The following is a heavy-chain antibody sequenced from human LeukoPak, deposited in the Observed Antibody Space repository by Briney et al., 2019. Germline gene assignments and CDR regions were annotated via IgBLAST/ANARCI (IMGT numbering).Heavy chain of an antibody. J-gene: IGHJ5*02. Sequence: GGSLRLSCAASGFTFSDYGMTWVRQAPGKGLECVSAVSYSDGSRTYYADSVKGRFTISRDNSRNTVYLQMNSLRVEDTAVYYCAGRGIAHSWGQGTLVTVSS. CDR1: GFTFSDYG. D-gene: IGHD6-13*01. CDR3: AGRGIAHS. CDR2: VSYSDGSRT. V-gene: IGHV3-23*01.